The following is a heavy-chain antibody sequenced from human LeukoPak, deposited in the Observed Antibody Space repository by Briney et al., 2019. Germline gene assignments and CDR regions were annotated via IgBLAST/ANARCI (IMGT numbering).Heavy chain of an antibody. Sequence: GGSLRPSCGASGFTFSIYGMHWVRQAPGKGPEWVAVIWFDGSNKYYADSVKGRFTISRNNSKNTLHLQINSLRAEDTAVYYCARANYGSGSNYYYGLDVWGQGTTVTVSS. V-gene: IGHV3-33*01. D-gene: IGHD3-10*01. CDR1: GFTFSIYG. J-gene: IGHJ6*02. CDR3: ARANYGSGSNYYYGLDV. CDR2: IWFDGSNK.